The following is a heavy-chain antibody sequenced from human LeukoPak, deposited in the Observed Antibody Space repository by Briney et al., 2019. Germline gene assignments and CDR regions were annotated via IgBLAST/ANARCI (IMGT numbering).Heavy chain of an antibody. Sequence: GGPLRLSCAASGFTVSSNYMTWVRQAPGKGLDWVSVIYSGGSTFYADSVKGRFTISRDNSKNTLYLQMNSLRAEDTAVYYCARDQALAGPDAFDIWGQGTMVTVSS. CDR2: IYSGGST. CDR3: ARDQALAGPDAFDI. V-gene: IGHV3-66*01. J-gene: IGHJ3*02. D-gene: IGHD6-19*01. CDR1: GFTVSSNY.